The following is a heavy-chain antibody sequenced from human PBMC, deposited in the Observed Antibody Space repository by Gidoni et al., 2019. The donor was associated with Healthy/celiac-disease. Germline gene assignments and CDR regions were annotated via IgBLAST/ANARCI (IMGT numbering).Heavy chain of an antibody. CDR2: ISGIGGST. J-gene: IGHJ5*02. CDR1: GFTFSRYA. CDR3: AKGTEGDPWGWFDP. Sequence: EVQLLESGGGLVQPGGSLRLSCSASGFTFSRYAMSWVRQAPGKGLEWVSAISGIGGSTYYADSVKGRFTISRDNAKNTLYLQMNSLRAEDTAVYYCAKGTEGDPWGWFDPWGQGTLVTVSS. D-gene: IGHD2-21*01. V-gene: IGHV3-23*01.